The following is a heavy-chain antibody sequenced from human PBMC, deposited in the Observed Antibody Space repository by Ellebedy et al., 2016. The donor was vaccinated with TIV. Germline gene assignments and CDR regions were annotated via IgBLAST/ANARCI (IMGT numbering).Heavy chain of an antibody. J-gene: IGHJ4*02. D-gene: IGHD1-14*01. CDR2: IYYSGST. CDR3: ASRDSQGTDY. Sequence: MPSETLSLTCTVSGGSISSYYWSWIRQPPGKGLEWIGYIYYSGSTNYNPPLKSRVTIPVDTSKNQFSLKLSSVTAEDTAVYYCASRDSQGTDYWGQGTLVTVSS. V-gene: IGHV4-59*01. CDR1: GGSISSYY.